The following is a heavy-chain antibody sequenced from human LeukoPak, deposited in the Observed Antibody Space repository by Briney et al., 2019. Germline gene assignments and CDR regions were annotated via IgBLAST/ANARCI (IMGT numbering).Heavy chain of an antibody. J-gene: IGHJ3*02. D-gene: IGHD4-17*01. CDR3: ARRGANDFGDSAGNFAYDI. CDR1: GGSLSPYW. V-gene: IGHV4-34*01. Sequence: SETLSLTCEVYGGSLSPYWWSWIRQPPGKGLEWIGEIKYSGHTNYNPSLESRVTISVDTSKKQFSLKLSSVTVADTALYFCARRGANDFGDSAGNFAYDIWGQGTTVTASS. CDR2: IKYSGHT.